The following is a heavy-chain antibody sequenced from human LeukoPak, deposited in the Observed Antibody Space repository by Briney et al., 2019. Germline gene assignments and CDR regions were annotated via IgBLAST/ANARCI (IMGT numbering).Heavy chain of an antibody. D-gene: IGHD6-19*01. Sequence: SGTLSLTCAVSGGSISNTNWWSWVRQPPGKGLEWIGEIYHSGNTNYNPSLKSRVTVSVDKSKNQFSLRLSSVTAADTAVYYCAGASIPVAGSYDLWGRGTLVTVSS. CDR2: IYHSGNT. CDR1: GGSISNTNW. V-gene: IGHV4-4*02. CDR3: AGASIPVAGSYDL. J-gene: IGHJ2*01.